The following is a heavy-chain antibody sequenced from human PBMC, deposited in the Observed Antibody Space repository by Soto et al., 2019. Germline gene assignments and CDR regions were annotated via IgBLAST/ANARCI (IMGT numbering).Heavy chain of an antibody. J-gene: IGHJ5*02. CDR3: ARDLRAVTQYNWFDP. D-gene: IGHD4-17*01. CDR2: IYYSGST. Sequence: SETLSLTCTVSGGSISSGGYYWSWIRQHPGKGLEWIGYIYYSGSTYYNPSLKSRVTISVDTSKNQFSLKLSSVTAADTAVYYCARDLRAVTQYNWFDPWGQGTLVT. CDR1: GGSISSGGYY. V-gene: IGHV4-31*03.